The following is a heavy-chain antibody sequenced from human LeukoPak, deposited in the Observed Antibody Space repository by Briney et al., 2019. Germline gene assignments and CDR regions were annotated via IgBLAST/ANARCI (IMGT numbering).Heavy chain of an antibody. V-gene: IGHV4-59*01. J-gene: IGHJ6*03. CDR3: ARDRGIQYSSSWRYYYYYMDV. Sequence: PSETLSLTCTVSGGSISSYNWSWIRQPPGKGLEWIGYIYNSGNTNYNPSLKSRVTISVDTSKNQFSLKLSSVTAADTAVYYCARDRGIQYSSSWRYYYYYMDVWGKGTTVTVSS. D-gene: IGHD6-13*01. CDR1: GGSISSYN. CDR2: IYNSGNT.